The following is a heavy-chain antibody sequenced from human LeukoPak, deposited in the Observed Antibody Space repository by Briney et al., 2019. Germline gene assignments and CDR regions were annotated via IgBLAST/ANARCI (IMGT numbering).Heavy chain of an antibody. Sequence: SVKVSCKASGGTFSSYAISWVRQAPGQGLEWMGGIIPIFGTANYARKFQGRVTITADESTSTAYMELSSLRSEDTAVYYCARDLGSGGAFDYWGQGTLVTVSS. V-gene: IGHV1-69*13. D-gene: IGHD3-10*01. CDR2: IIPIFGTA. CDR1: GGTFSSYA. CDR3: ARDLGSGGAFDY. J-gene: IGHJ4*02.